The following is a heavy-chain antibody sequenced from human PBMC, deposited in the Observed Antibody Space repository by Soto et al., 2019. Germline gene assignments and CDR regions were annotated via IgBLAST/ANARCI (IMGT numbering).Heavy chain of an antibody. J-gene: IGHJ3*02. Sequence: GGSLRLSCAASGFTFSSYAMSWVRQAPGKGLEWVSAISGSGGSTYYADSVKGRFTISRDNSKNTLYLQMNSLRAEDTAVYYCAKDSQHIVVVVAAIPFDAFDIWGQGTMVTVSS. V-gene: IGHV3-23*01. CDR3: AKDSQHIVVVVAAIPFDAFDI. CDR2: ISGSGGST. CDR1: GFTFSSYA. D-gene: IGHD2-15*01.